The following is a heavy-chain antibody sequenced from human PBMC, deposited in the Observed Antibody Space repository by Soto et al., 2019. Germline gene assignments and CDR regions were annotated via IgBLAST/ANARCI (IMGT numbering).Heavy chain of an antibody. CDR3: ARSHSFDGSIYHYYFDF. CDR2: IYASGAT. D-gene: IGHD3-10*01. J-gene: IGHJ4*02. Sequence: SSETLSLTCTVSGGSISTYYWSWIRQPPGGTLEWIGYIYASGATTYNPSLESRVTMSVDMPNNEFSLELTSLTAADTAVYYCARSHSFDGSIYHYYFDFWGQGTRVTVSS. CDR1: GGSISTYY. V-gene: IGHV4-59*01.